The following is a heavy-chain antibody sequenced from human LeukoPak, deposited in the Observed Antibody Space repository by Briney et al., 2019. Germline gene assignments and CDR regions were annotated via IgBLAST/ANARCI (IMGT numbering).Heavy chain of an antibody. D-gene: IGHD3-3*01. CDR3: AKDVYDFSCGIDY. J-gene: IGHJ4*02. Sequence: GGSLRLSCAASGFTFSNYYRSWVRQAPGKGLEWVSYISSSGSTTYYADSVKGRFTISRDNAKNSLYLQMNSLRAEDTAVYYCAKDVYDFSCGIDYWGQGTLVTVSS. CDR1: GFTFSNYY. V-gene: IGHV3-11*04. CDR2: ISSSGSTT.